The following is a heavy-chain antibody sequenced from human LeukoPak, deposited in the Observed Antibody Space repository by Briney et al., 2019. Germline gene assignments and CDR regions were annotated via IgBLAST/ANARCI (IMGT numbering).Heavy chain of an antibody. CDR2: ISYDGSNE. J-gene: IGHJ4*02. D-gene: IGHD3-22*01. V-gene: IGHV3-30*03. CDR3: ARVPMIVKAYYFDY. CDR1: GFSFSSYG. Sequence: GGSLRLSCAASGFSFSSYGMHWVRQAPGKGLEWVAVISYDGSNEYFADSVKGRFTVSRDNSKNTLYLQMNSLRPEDAAVYYCARVPMIVKAYYFDYWGQGTLVTVSS.